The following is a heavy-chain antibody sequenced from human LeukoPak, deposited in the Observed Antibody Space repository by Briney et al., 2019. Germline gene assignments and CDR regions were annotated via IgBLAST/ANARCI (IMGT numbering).Heavy chain of an antibody. CDR2: IYYSGST. D-gene: IGHD3-10*02. CDR3: ARADYYVIDY. CDR1: GGSISSGGYY. V-gene: IGHV4-31*03. J-gene: IGHJ4*02. Sequence: PSETLSLTCTVSGGSISSGGYYWSWIRQHPGKGLEWIGYIYYSGSTYYNPSLKSRVTISVDTSKNQFSLKLSSVTAADTAVYYCARADYYVIDYWGQGTLVTVYS.